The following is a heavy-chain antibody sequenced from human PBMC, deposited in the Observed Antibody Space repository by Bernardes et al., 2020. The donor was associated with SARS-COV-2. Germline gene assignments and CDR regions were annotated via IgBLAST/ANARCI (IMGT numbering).Heavy chain of an antibody. V-gene: IGHV4-39*01. CDR2: IYYSGST. CDR3: ARRAHPGSGYGMDV. D-gene: IGHD3-10*01. Sequence: SETLSLTCTVSGGSISSSSYYWGWIRQPPGKGLEWIGSIYYSGSTYYNPSLKSRVTISVDTSKNQFSLKLSSVTAADTAVYYCARRAHPGSGYGMDVWGQGTTVTVSS. CDR1: GGSISSSSYY. J-gene: IGHJ6*02.